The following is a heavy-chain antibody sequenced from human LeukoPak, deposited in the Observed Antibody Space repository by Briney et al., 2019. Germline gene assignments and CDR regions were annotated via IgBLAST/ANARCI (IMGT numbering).Heavy chain of an antibody. D-gene: IGHD5-24*01. CDR2: IRYDTNNK. J-gene: IGHJ3*02. CDR3: AKARGDGYNDAFDM. V-gene: IGHV3-30*02. CDR1: GFTFSKNG. Sequence: GGSLRLSCAASGFTFSKNGMHWVRQAPGKGLEWMALIRYDTNNKYYADSVKGRFTISGDNSKLYLRMNSLRDEDTAVYYCAKARGDGYNDAFDMWGQGTMVTVSS.